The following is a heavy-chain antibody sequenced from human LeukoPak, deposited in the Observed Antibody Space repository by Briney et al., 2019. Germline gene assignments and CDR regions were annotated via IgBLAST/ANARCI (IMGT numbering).Heavy chain of an antibody. D-gene: IGHD6-13*01. CDR3: ARLSGSGPQLVLGWFDP. CDR2: IYYSGST. CDR1: GGSFSGYY. V-gene: IGHV4-59*01. J-gene: IGHJ5*02. Sequence: SETLSLTCAVYGGSFSGYYWSWIRQPPGKGLEWIGYIYYSGSTNYNPSLKSRVTISVDTSKNQFSLKLSSVTAADTAVYYCARLSGSGPQLVLGWFDPWGQGTLVTVSS.